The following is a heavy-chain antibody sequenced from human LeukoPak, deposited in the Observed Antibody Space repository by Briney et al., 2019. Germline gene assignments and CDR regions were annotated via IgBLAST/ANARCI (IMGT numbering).Heavy chain of an antibody. CDR2: ISSSSSTI. CDR3: ARTTSCYLCDAFDI. Sequence: PGGSLRLSCAASGFTFSSYSMNWVRQAPGKGLEWVSYISSSSSTIYYADSVKGRFTISRDNAKNSLYLQMNSLRAEDTAVYYCARTTSCYLCDAFDIWGQGTMVTVSS. J-gene: IGHJ3*02. V-gene: IGHV3-48*01. D-gene: IGHD2-2*01. CDR1: GFTFSSYS.